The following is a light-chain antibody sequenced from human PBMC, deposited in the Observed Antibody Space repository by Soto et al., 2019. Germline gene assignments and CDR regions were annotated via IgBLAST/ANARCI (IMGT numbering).Light chain of an antibody. CDR3: QHYDNTPPSVT. CDR1: QSVSSDF. CDR2: GAS. Sequence: EIVLTQSPDILSLSPGDRATLSCRASQSVSSDFLVWYQQKPGQAPRLLIYGASSRATGIPDRFSCSGSGTDFILTISRLEPEDFAVYYCQHYDNTPPSVTFGPGTKVDIK. J-gene: IGKJ3*01. V-gene: IGKV3-20*01.